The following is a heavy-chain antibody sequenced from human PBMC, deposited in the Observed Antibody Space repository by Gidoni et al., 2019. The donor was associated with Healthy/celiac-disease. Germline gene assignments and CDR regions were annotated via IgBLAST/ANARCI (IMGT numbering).Heavy chain of an antibody. Sequence: QVQLVQSGAEVKNPGASVKVSCKASGYTFTSYGISWVRQAPGQGLEWMGWISAYNGNTNDAQKLQGRVTMTTDTSTSTAYMELRSRRSDDTAVYYCARVDDSSGYYRGLVVDYWGQGTLVTVSS. D-gene: IGHD3-22*01. V-gene: IGHV1-18*01. CDR2: ISAYNGNT. CDR1: GYTFTSYG. J-gene: IGHJ4*02. CDR3: ARVDDSSGYYRGLVVDY.